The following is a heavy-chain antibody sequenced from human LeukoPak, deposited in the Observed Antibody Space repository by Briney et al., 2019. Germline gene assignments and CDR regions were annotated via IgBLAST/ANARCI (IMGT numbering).Heavy chain of an antibody. Sequence: ASVKVSCKASGYTFTSYGISWVRQAPGQGLEWMGWINPNSGGTNYAQKFQGRVTMTRDTSISTAYMELSRLRSDDTAVYYCAREQNWFDPWGQGTLVTVSS. CDR2: INPNSGGT. V-gene: IGHV1-2*02. CDR3: AREQNWFDP. CDR1: GYTFTSYG. J-gene: IGHJ5*02.